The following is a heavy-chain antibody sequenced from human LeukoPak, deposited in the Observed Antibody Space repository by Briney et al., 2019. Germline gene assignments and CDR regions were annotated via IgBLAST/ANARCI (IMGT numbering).Heavy chain of an antibody. V-gene: IGHV7-4-1*02. D-gene: IGHD5-24*01. Sequence: ASVKVSCKASGYTFTSYAMNWVRQAPGQGLEWMGWINTNTGNPTYAQGFTGRFVFSLDTSVSTAYLQISSPKAEDTAVYYCARADLMATDPYVFDYWGQGTLVTVSS. CDR2: INTNTGNP. J-gene: IGHJ4*02. CDR3: ARADLMATDPYVFDY. CDR1: GYTFTSYA.